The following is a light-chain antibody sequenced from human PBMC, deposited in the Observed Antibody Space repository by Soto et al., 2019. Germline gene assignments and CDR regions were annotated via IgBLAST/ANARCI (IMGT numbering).Light chain of an antibody. Sequence: EIGFTQSPATLSVSPGERSTLSCRASQSVRFNLAWYQQKPGQAPRLLIYGASTRATGIPAKFSGSGSGTEFTLTISSLQSEDLAIYYCQQYNDWPPWTFGQGTKVDIK. V-gene: IGKV3-15*01. CDR3: QQYNDWPPWT. J-gene: IGKJ1*01. CDR1: QSVRFN. CDR2: GAS.